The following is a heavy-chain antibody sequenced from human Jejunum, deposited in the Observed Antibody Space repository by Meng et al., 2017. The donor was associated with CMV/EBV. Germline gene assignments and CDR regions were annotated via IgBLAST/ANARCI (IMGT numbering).Heavy chain of an antibody. D-gene: IGHD2-21*01. CDR2: INPSSGAI. CDR1: GYAFTGYY. CDR3: SRGGGGDGTYLLDY. J-gene: IGHJ4*02. V-gene: IGHV1-2*02. Sequence: QVQLLQAGVEVKKPGASVKVSCKGSGYAFTGYYIHWLRQAPGQGLEWMGWINPSSGAIFYAQKFQDRVTMSRETSITTVYMDLSSLRSDDTAVYFCSRGGGGDGTYLLDYWGQGTLVTVSS.